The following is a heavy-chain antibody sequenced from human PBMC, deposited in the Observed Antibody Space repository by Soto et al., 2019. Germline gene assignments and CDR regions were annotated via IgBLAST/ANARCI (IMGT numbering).Heavy chain of an antibody. CDR3: AKVATTDYYYYYMDV. CDR1: GFTFGSFA. Sequence: GGSLRLSSTASGFTFGSFARSWVRQDPGKGLEWVSGISGDGSSTYYADSVQGRFTISRDNSKNTLYLQMNSLRAEDTAVYYCAKVATTDYYYYYMDVWGKGTTVTVSS. V-gene: IGHV3-23*01. J-gene: IGHJ6*03. D-gene: IGHD5-12*01. CDR2: ISGDGSST.